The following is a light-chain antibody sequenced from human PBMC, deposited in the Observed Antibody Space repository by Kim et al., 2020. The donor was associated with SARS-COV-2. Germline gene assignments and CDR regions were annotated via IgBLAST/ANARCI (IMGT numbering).Light chain of an antibody. V-gene: IGKV1-9*01. J-gene: IGKJ4*01. CDR3: QQIDSFPRT. CDR1: QGINSN. Sequence: ASVGDGVTITCRAAQGINSNLAWYQQKPGNAPRRLFYAASTLESGVPSRFSGRGSGTEFTLATNSLQPENFATYYCQQIDSFPRTFGGGTKVDIK. CDR2: AAS.